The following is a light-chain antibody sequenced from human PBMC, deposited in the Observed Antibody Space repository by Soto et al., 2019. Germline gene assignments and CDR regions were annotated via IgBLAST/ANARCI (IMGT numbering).Light chain of an antibody. CDR1: SSDIGGHNY. CDR3: SSYTTTSTWV. Sequence: QSVLTQPASVSGSPGQSIPVSCTGTSSDIGGHNYVSWSQQHPGKVPKLIIYEVTNRPSGVSNRFSGSKSGNTASLTVSGLQAEDEAYYYCSSYTTTSTWVFGGGTKVTVL. V-gene: IGLV2-14*01. CDR2: EVT. J-gene: IGLJ2*01.